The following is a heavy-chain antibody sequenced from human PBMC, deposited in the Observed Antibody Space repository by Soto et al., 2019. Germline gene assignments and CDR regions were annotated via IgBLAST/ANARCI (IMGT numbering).Heavy chain of an antibody. CDR3: ARDYMLRGRDSNWFDS. CDR1: GFTFSTYW. Sequence: PGGSLRLSCAASGFTFSTYWMHWVRQAPGKGLVWVARIKSDGSSTTYADSVKGRFAISRDNAKNTLYLQMNSLRGEDTAVYYYARDYMLRGRDSNWFDSWGQGTLVTVSS. D-gene: IGHD3-10*01. CDR2: IKSDGSST. V-gene: IGHV3-74*01. J-gene: IGHJ5*01.